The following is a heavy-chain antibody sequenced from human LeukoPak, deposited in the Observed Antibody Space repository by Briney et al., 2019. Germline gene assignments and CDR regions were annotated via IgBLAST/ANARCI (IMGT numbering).Heavy chain of an antibody. CDR3: V. V-gene: IGHV4-59*01. CDR2: IYYSGST. Sequence: SETLSLTCTVSGGSISSYYWSWIRQPPGKGLEWIGYIYYSGSTNYNPSLKSRVTISVDTSKTADTAVYYCAREAEDPALLDVWGKGTTVTVSS. J-gene: IGHJ6*04. CDR1: GGSISSYY. D-gene: IGHD3-10*01.